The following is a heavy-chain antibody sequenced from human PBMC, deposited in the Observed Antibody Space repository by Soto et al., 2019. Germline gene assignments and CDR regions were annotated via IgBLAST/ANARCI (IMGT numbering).Heavy chain of an antibody. Sequence: GGSLRLSCAASGFTFSSYSMNWVRQAPGKGLEWVSYISSSSSTIYYADSLKGRFTITRANAKNELYLQMNSLRDEDTAVYYCARDLRLLWFGEVSRAGWFDPWGQGTLVTVSS. CDR1: GFTFSSYS. D-gene: IGHD3-10*01. V-gene: IGHV3-48*02. J-gene: IGHJ5*02. CDR3: ARDLRLLWFGEVSRAGWFDP. CDR2: ISSSSSTI.